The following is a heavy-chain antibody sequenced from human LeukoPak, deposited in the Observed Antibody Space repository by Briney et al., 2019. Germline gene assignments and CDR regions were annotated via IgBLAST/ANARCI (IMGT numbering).Heavy chain of an antibody. J-gene: IGHJ4*02. CDR1: GGTFSSYA. Sequence: GASVKVSCKASGGTFSSYAISWVRQAPGQGLEWMGRIIPIFGTANYAQKFQGRVTITADESTSTAYMELSSLRSEDTAVYYCARVIPTSFYGDYHGSFDYWGQGTLVTVSS. V-gene: IGHV1-69*13. CDR2: IIPIFGTA. D-gene: IGHD4-17*01. CDR3: ARVIPTSFYGDYHGSFDY.